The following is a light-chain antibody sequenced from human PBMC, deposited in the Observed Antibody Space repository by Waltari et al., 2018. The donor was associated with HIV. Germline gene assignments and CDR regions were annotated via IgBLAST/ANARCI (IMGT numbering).Light chain of an antibody. Sequence: DIHMTQFPSTLSAFLGARVTITCRASQRVGSWLAWYQHKTGKAPKLLIHKASVLESGVSSRFSGSGSETEFTLIIDSLEPDDFATYYCQQYNTDPSFGQGTRLEMK. CDR3: QQYNTDPS. V-gene: IGKV1-5*03. CDR1: QRVGSW. CDR2: KAS. J-gene: IGKJ5*01.